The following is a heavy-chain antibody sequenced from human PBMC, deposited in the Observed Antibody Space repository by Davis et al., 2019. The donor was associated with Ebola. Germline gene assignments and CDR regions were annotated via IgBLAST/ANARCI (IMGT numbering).Heavy chain of an antibody. CDR2: TRIEGNNYAT. D-gene: IGHD4-17*01. J-gene: IGHJ4*02. CDR3: ARVDYGDYVHYFDF. Sequence: GESLKISCAASGFTFSCSAMHWLRQASGKGLEWVGRTRIEGNNYATAYTASVEGRFTISRDDSKNTAYLQMNSLQTEDTAVYFCARVDYGDYVHYFDFWGQGALVTVAS. CDR1: GFTFSCSA. V-gene: IGHV3-73*01.